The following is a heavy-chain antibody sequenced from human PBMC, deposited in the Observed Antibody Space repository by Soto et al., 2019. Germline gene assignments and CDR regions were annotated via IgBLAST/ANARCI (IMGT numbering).Heavy chain of an antibody. CDR1: GYTFTSYD. CDR3: ARAIPVYHYMDV. D-gene: IGHD6-6*01. V-gene: IGHV1-8*01. J-gene: IGHJ6*03. CDR2: MNPNSGNT. Sequence: ASVKVSCKASGYTFTSYDINWVRQATGQGLEWMGWMNPNSGNTGYAQKFQGRVTMTRNTSISTAYMELSSLRSEDTAVYYCARAIPVYHYMDVWGKGTTVTVSS.